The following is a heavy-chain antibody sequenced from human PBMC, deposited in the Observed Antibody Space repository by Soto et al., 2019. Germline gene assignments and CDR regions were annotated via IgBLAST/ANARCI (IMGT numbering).Heavy chain of an antibody. D-gene: IGHD5-12*01. CDR3: ARLSRLAPVANTYYHSLDV. V-gene: IGHV4-34*01. Sequence: PSETLSLTCAVYGGFLSESYWTWIRQPPGKGLEWIGEINHVGGTNYNPSLKSRVTASVDTSKNQFSLILSSVTAADTAVYFCARLSRLAPVANTYYHSLDVWGQGTTVTVSS. CDR2: INHVGGT. J-gene: IGHJ6*02. CDR1: GGFLSESY.